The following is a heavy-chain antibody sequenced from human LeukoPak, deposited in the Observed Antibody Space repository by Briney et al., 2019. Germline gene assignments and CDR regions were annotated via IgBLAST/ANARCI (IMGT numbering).Heavy chain of an antibody. D-gene: IGHD3-9*01. V-gene: IGHV3-20*01. CDR3: ARASRYFDQPGDWFDP. CDR2: INWNGGST. Sequence: GGSLRLSCAASGLTFDDYGMGWVRQAPGKGLEWVSGINWNGGSTGYADSVKGRFTISRDNAKNSLYLQMNSLRAEDTALYHCARASRYFDQPGDWFDPWGQGTLVTVSS. J-gene: IGHJ5*02. CDR1: GLTFDDYG.